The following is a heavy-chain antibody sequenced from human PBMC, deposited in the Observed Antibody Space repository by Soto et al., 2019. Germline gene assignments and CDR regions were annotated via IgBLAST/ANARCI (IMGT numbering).Heavy chain of an antibody. CDR2: IIPIFGTA. CDR1: GGTFSSYA. Sequence: GPSVKVSCKFSGGTFSSYAISWVRQAPGQGLEWMGGIIPIFGTANYAQKFQGRVTITADESTSTAYMELSSLRSEDTAVYYCAVGIQLWFYPNIAVAGTPRPTRYYYYGMDVWGKGTTVTVSS. V-gene: IGHV1-69*13. CDR3: AVGIQLWFYPNIAVAGTPRPTRYYYYGMDV. D-gene: IGHD6-19*01. J-gene: IGHJ6*04.